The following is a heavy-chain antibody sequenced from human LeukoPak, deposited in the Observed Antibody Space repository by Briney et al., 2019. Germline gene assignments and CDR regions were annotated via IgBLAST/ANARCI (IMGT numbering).Heavy chain of an antibody. CDR3: ARDLGSYGSGSPTDY. CDR2: IYSGGST. V-gene: IGHV3-66*01. J-gene: IGHJ4*02. CDR1: GFTVSSNY. D-gene: IGHD3-10*01. Sequence: PGGSLRLSCAASGFTVSSNYMSWVRQAPGKGLEWVSVIYSGGSTYYADSVKGRFTIPRDNSKNTLYLQMNSLRAEDTAVYYCARDLGSYGSGSPTDYWGQGTLVTVSS.